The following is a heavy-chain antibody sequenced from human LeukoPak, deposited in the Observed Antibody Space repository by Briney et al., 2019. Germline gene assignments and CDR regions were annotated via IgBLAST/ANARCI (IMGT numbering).Heavy chain of an antibody. CDR1: GGSISSYY. Sequence: PSETLSLTCTVSGGSISSYYWSWIRQPPGKGLEWIGYIYYSGSTNYNPSLKSRVTISVDTSKNQFSLKLSSVTAADTAVYYCARDYFVVVRFPYYYYMDVWGKGTTVTVSS. J-gene: IGHJ6*03. V-gene: IGHV4-59*01. CDR3: ARDYFVVVRFPYYYYMDV. D-gene: IGHD3-22*01. CDR2: IYYSGST.